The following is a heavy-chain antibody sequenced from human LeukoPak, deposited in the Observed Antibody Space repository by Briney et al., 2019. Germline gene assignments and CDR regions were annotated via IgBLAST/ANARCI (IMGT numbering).Heavy chain of an antibody. CDR3: ARGRTNYYDSSGYYLPYFDY. J-gene: IGHJ4*02. V-gene: IGHV4-34*01. CDR1: GGSFSGYY. Sequence: SETLSLTGAVYGGSFSGYYWSWIRQPPGKGLEWIGEINHSGSTNYNPSLKSQVTISVDTSKNQFSLKLSSVTAADTAVYYCARGRTNYYDSSGYYLPYFDYWGQGTLVTVSS. D-gene: IGHD3-22*01. CDR2: INHSGST.